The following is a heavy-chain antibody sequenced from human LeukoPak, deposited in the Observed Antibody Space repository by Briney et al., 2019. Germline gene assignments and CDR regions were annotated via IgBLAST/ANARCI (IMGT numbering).Heavy chain of an antibody. CDR2: IYYSGST. D-gene: IGHD3-10*01. CDR3: ARVGFGNWFGP. V-gene: IGHV4-59*01. J-gene: IGHJ5*02. Sequence: SETLSLTCTVSGGSISSYYWSWIRQPPGKGLEWIGYIYYSGSTNYNPSLKSRVTISVDTSKNQFSLKLSSVTAADTAVYYCARVGFGNWFGPWGQGTLVTASS. CDR1: GGSISSYY.